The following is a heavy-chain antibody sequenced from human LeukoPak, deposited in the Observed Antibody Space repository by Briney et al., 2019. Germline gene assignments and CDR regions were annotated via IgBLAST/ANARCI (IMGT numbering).Heavy chain of an antibody. D-gene: IGHD3-10*01. CDR3: ARGGSGHFYGSGRDYFYGMDV. V-gene: IGHV4-34*01. J-gene: IGHJ6*02. Sequence: SETLSLTCAVYGGSFSGYYWSWIRQSPGKGLECIGEINHGGSTNYNPSLKGRVTVSGDTSKNQFSLKLSSVTAADSAVYYCARGGSGHFYGSGRDYFYGMDVWGQGTTVTVSS. CDR2: INHGGST. CDR1: GGSFSGYY.